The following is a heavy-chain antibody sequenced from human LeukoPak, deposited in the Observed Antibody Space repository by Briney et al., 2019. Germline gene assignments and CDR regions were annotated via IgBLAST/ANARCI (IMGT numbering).Heavy chain of an antibody. D-gene: IGHD3-10*01. CDR2: ISTSGRTT. V-gene: IGHV3-48*03. Sequence: GGSLRLSCAASGFSFSSDELNRVRQAPGKGLEWLSYISTSGRTTYYADSVKGRFTISRDNAKNSLYLQMSSLRAEDTAVYYCARDRTMVRGLANYFYGMDVWGQGTTVIVSS. J-gene: IGHJ6*02. CDR1: GFSFSSDE. CDR3: ARDRTMVRGLANYFYGMDV.